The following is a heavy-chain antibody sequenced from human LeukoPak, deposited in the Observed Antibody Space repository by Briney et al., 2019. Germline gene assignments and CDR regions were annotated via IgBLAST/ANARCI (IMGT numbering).Heavy chain of an antibody. J-gene: IGHJ6*03. CDR1: GGSISSYY. D-gene: IGHD2-2*01. Sequence: SETLSLTCTVSGGSISSYYWSRIRQPPGKGLEWIGYIYYSGSTNYNPSLKSRVTISVDTSKNQFSLKLSSVTAADTAVYYCASGCSSTSCYHYYYYYYMDVWGKGTTVTVSS. CDR2: IYYSGST. V-gene: IGHV4-59*01. CDR3: ASGCSSTSCYHYYYYYYMDV.